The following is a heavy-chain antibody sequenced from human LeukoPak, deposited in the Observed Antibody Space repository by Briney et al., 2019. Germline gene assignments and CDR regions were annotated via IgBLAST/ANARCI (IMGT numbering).Heavy chain of an antibody. J-gene: IGHJ3*02. D-gene: IGHD1-14*01. Sequence: SQTLSLTCGLSGDSVSSNSAAWHWVRQSPSRGLEWLGRTYYRSKWYNDYAVSVKSRITINPDTSKNQFSLQLNSVTPEDTAVYYCARAPSRIDAFDIWGQGTVVTVSS. CDR1: GDSVSSNSAA. CDR2: TYYRSKWYN. V-gene: IGHV6-1*01. CDR3: ARAPSRIDAFDI.